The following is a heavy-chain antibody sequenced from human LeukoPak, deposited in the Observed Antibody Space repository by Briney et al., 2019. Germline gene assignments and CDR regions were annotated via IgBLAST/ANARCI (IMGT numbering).Heavy chain of an antibody. CDR1: GLTFSDAW. Sequence: GGSLRLSCVLSGLTFSDAWMSWVRQAPGKGLEWVGRIRNDRITDYAAPVQGRFRISRDNSKNTFYLQMNSLRTEDTGMYFCTWMDTIFTVDYWGQGTLVTVSS. D-gene: IGHD5-12*01. CDR3: TWMDTIFTVDY. V-gene: IGHV3-15*01. CDR2: IRNDRIT. J-gene: IGHJ4*02.